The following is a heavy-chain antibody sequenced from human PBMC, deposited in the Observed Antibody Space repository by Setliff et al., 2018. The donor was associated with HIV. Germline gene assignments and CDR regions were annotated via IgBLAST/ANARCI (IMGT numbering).Heavy chain of an antibody. V-gene: IGHV4-59*08. CDR3: ARPALGIGGGSMFDS. Sequence: PSETLSLTCTVSGGSISRYYWSWIRQPPGKGLEWIGHISSSGSTSYNPSLKSRVTISVDTSKDQFSLKLNSVTAADTAVYYCARPALGIGGGSMFDSWGQGILVTVSS. CDR1: GGSISRYY. J-gene: IGHJ4*02. CDR2: ISSSGST. D-gene: IGHD3-3*01.